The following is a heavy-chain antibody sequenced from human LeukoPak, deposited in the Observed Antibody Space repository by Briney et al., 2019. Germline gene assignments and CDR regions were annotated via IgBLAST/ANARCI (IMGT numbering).Heavy chain of an antibody. J-gene: IGHJ6*03. CDR1: GGSISSHY. V-gene: IGHV4-59*11. Sequence: PSETLSLTCTVSGGSISSHYWSWIRQPPGKGLEWIGYFYYSGSTHYNPSLKSRVTISVDTSKNQFSLKLSSVTAADTAIYYCARELGYCSSTSRGGGYMDVWGKGTTVTVSS. D-gene: IGHD2-2*01. CDR3: ARELGYCSSTSRGGGYMDV. CDR2: FYYSGST.